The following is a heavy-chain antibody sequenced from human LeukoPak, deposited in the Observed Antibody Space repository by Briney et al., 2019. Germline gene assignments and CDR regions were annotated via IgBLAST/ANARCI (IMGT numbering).Heavy chain of an antibody. CDR1: GFSFSRYA. Sequence: GGSLRLSCSASGFSFSRYAMHWVRQAPGKGLEFVSGISNSGSDTYYADSVKGRFTISRDNSKNTLYLQMNSLRAEDTAVYYCARAADSSGYYDYWGQGTLVTVSS. J-gene: IGHJ4*02. CDR2: ISNSGSDT. D-gene: IGHD3-22*01. CDR3: ARAADSSGYYDY. V-gene: IGHV3-64*04.